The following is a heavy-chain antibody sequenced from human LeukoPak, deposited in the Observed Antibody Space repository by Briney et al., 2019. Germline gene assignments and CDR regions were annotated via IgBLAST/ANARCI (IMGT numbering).Heavy chain of an antibody. V-gene: IGHV3-21*01. CDR3: AREGVWFGELLGFDY. J-gene: IGHJ4*02. CDR2: ISSSSSYI. Sequence: GGSLRLSCAASGFTFSSYSMNWVRQAPGKGLEWVSSISSSSSYIYYADSVKGRFTISRDNAKNSLYLQVNSLRAEDTAVYYCAREGVWFGELLGFDYWGQGTLVTVS. CDR1: GFTFSSYS. D-gene: IGHD3-10*01.